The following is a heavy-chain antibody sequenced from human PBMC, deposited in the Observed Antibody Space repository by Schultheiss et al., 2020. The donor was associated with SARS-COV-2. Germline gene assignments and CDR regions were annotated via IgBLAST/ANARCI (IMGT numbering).Heavy chain of an antibody. CDR3: AKGGYGGNSRDAFDI. CDR1: GFTFDDYA. D-gene: IGHD4-23*01. J-gene: IGHJ3*02. V-gene: IGHV3-43D*04. Sequence: GGSLRLSCAASGFTFDDYAMHWVRQAPGKGLEWVSLISWDGGSTYYADSVKGRFTISRDNSKNSLYLQMNSLRAKDTALYYCAKGGYGGNSRDAFDIWGQGTMVTVSS. CDR2: ISWDGGST.